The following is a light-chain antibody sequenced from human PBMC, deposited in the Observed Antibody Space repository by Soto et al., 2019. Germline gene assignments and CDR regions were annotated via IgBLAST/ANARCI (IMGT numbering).Light chain of an antibody. CDR3: CSNAGSSTSSQVV. CDR2: EGT. J-gene: IGLJ2*01. CDR1: SNDVGSYNL. Sequence: QSALTQPASVSGSPGQSITISCTGTSNDVGSYNLVSWYQQHPGKAPKLMIYEGTKRPSGVSNRFTGSKSGNTASLTISGLQAEDEADYYCCSNAGSSTSSQVVFGGGTKLTVL. V-gene: IGLV2-23*01.